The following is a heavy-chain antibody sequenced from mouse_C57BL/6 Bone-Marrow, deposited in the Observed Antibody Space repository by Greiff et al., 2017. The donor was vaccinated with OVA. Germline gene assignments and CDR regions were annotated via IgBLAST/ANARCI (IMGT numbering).Heavy chain of an antibody. V-gene: IGHV2-2*01. Sequence: VMLVESGPGLVQPSQSLSITCTVSGFSLTSYGVHWVRQSPGKGLEWLGVLWSGGSTDYNAAFISRLSISKYNSKSQVFFKMNSLQADDTAIYYCARKGKALYYFDYWGQGTTLTVSS. CDR1: GFSLTSYG. J-gene: IGHJ2*01. CDR3: ARKGKALYYFDY. CDR2: LWSGGST. D-gene: IGHD2-1*01.